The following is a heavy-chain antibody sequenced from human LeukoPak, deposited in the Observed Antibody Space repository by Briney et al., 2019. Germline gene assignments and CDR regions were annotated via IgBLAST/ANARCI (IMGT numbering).Heavy chain of an antibody. J-gene: IGHJ5*02. V-gene: IGHV3-23*01. D-gene: IGHD4-23*01. CDR2: IRGSGDYT. Sequence: GGSLRLSCAASGFTFSNYAMSWVRQAPGKGLEWVSAIRGSGDYTYYAASVKGRFTISRDNSKNTLFLQMNSLRAEDTAVYYCAKDSDYGGNFNWFDPWGQGTLVTVSS. CDR1: GFTFSNYA. CDR3: AKDSDYGGNFNWFDP.